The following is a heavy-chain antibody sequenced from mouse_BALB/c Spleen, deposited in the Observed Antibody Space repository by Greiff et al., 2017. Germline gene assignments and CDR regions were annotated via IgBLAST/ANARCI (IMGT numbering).Heavy chain of an antibody. CDR1: GYTFTSYW. Sequence: QVHVKQSGAELAKPGASVKMSCKASGYTFTSYWMHWVKQRPGQGLEWIGYINPSTGYTEYNQKFKDKATLTADKSSSTAYMQLSSLTSEDSAVYYCARGGVTGPAWFAYWGQGTLVTVSA. D-gene: IGHD4-1*01. J-gene: IGHJ3*01. CDR3: ARGGVTGPAWFAY. CDR2: INPSTGYT. V-gene: IGHV1-7*01.